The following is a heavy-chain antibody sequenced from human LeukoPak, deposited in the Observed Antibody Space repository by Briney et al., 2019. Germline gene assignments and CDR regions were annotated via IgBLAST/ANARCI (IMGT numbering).Heavy chain of an antibody. CDR1: GGSISSYH. CDR2: IYNSGST. D-gene: IGHD3-16*01. V-gene: IGHV4-4*07. CDR3: VRDEAVPGTFGQN. J-gene: IGHJ4*02. Sequence: SETLSLTCTVSGGSISSYHWSWVRQPAGKGLEWIGRIYNSGSTSYNPSLKSRVTMSVDTSKGQFSLKLSSVTAADTAVYYCVRDEAVPGTFGQNWGQGTLVTVSS.